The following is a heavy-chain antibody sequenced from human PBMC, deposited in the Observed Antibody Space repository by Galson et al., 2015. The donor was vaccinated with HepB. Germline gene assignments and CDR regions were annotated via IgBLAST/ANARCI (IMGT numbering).Heavy chain of an antibody. CDR3: ARLVKRSSGNSPFGAFDI. CDR2: IYYSGST. D-gene: IGHD6-19*01. V-gene: IGHV4-39*01. J-gene: IGHJ3*02. CDR1: GGSISSSFYY. Sequence: ETLSLTCTVSGGSISSSFYYWGWVRQPPGKGLEWIGTIYYSGSTYYNPSLKSRLTIMVDTSKNQLSLKLTSVTAADTAVYSCARLVKRSSGNSPFGAFDIWGQGAMVTVSS.